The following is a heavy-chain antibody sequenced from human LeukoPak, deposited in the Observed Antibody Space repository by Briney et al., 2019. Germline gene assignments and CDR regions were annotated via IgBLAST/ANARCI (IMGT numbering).Heavy chain of an antibody. Sequence: HAGGSLRLSCAASGFTVSSNYMSWVRQAPGKGLEWVSVNYSGGSTYYADSVKGRFTISRDNSKNTLYLQMNSLRAEDTAVYYCARDLPRRDGYNSVTGAFDVWGQGTMVTVSS. CDR2: NYSGGST. V-gene: IGHV3-53*01. CDR1: GFTVSSNY. D-gene: IGHD5-24*01. CDR3: ARDLPRRDGYNSVTGAFDV. J-gene: IGHJ3*01.